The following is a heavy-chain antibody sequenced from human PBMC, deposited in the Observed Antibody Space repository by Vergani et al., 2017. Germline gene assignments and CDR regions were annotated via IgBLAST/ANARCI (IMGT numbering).Heavy chain of an antibody. CDR1: GYSIGSGFY. V-gene: IGHV4-38-2*01. Sequence: QVRLEESGPGLVKPSETLFLTCSVSGYSIGSGFYWAWIRQSPGEGLQWLTSIHNRGKTYHNPSLKSRVSVSLDTSKNRVSLNLTSVTATDTAVYYCARSQGDYWYFDLWVPGSLVTVSS. CDR2: IHNRGKT. J-gene: IGHJ2*01. D-gene: IGHD2-21*01. CDR3: ARSQGDYWYFDL.